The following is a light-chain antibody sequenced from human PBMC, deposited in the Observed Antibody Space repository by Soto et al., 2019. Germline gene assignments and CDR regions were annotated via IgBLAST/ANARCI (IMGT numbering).Light chain of an antibody. CDR3: QKYNSAGWT. V-gene: IGKV1-27*01. Sequence: DIQMTQSPSSLSASVGDRVTITCRASQGISNYLAWYQQKPGKVPKLLIYAASTLQSGVPSRFSGSGSGTDFTIPISSLQPEDVATYYYQKYNSAGWTFGQATKVDIK. CDR1: QGISNY. CDR2: AAS. J-gene: IGKJ1*01.